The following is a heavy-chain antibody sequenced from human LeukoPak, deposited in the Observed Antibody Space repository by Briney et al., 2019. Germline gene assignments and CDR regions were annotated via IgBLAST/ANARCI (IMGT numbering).Heavy chain of an antibody. V-gene: IGHV4-39*07. D-gene: IGHD3-22*01. CDR1: GGSISSSSYY. Sequence: KTSETLSLTCTVSGGSISSSSYYWGWIRQPPGKGLEWIGSIYYSGSTYYNPSLKSRVTISVDTSKNQFSLKLSSVTAADTAVYYCARTRDYYDSSGYVDYWGQGTLVTVSS. CDR2: IYYSGST. J-gene: IGHJ4*02. CDR3: ARTRDYYDSSGYVDY.